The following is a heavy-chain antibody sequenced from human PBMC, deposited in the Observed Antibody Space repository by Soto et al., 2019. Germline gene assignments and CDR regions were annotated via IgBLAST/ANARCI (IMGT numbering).Heavy chain of an antibody. D-gene: IGHD3-22*01. J-gene: IGHJ4*02. CDR3: ARGHSYYYDSSGQDLDY. CDR2: IWYDGSNK. Sequence: PGGSLRLSCAASGFTFSSYGMHWVRQAPGKGLEWVAVIWYDGSNKYYADSVKGRFTISRDNSKNTLYLQIDSLRAEDTAVYYCARGHSYYYDSSGQDLDYWGQGTLVTVSS. V-gene: IGHV3-33*01. CDR1: GFTFSSYG.